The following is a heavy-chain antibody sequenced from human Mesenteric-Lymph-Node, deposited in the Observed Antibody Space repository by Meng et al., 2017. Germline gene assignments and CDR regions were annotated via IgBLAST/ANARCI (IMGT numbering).Heavy chain of an antibody. CDR2: INPNSGGT. V-gene: IGHV1-2*06. J-gene: IGHJ4*02. CDR1: GYTFTGYY. Sequence: QVQLVQSGAEVKKPGASVKVSCKASGYTFTGYYMHWVRQAPGQGLEWMGRINPNSGGTNYAQKFQGRVTMTRDTPISTAYMELSRLRSDDTAVYYCARDNLYGDYEIDYWGQGTLVTVSS. D-gene: IGHD4-17*01. CDR3: ARDNLYGDYEIDY.